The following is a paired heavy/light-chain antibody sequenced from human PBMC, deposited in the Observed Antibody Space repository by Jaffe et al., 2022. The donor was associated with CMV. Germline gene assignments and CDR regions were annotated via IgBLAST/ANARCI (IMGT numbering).Heavy chain of an antibody. CDR3: AARYSNSWFRGVFDP. CDR1: GFTINGFA. J-gene: IGHJ5*02. V-gene: IGHV3-23*01. Sequence: VPLLESGGGLVQPGGSLRLSCAASGFTINGFAMTWVRQAPGKGLEWVAGMSGSGDSAHYADSVKGRFTISRDNSKNMVYLQMNNLRADDTAVYFCAARYSNSWFRGVFDPWGQGTLVTVSS. CDR2: MSGSGDSA. D-gene: IGHD6-13*01.
Light chain of an antibody. J-gene: IGKJ5*01. CDR1: QSVGDY. CDR3: QQYDSPPQGT. V-gene: IGKV3-20*01. Sequence: EIVLTQSPGTLSLSPGEGATLSCRASQSVGDYLAWYQQKPGQAPRLLIYSASTRATAIPDRFSGSGSGTDFTLTIRRLEPEDFAVYYCQQYDSPPQGTFGQGTRLEIK. CDR2: SAS.